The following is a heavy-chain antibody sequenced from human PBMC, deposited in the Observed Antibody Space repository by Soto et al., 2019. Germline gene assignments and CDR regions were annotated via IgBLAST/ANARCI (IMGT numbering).Heavy chain of an antibody. CDR2: MNPNSGNT. Sequence: QVQLVQSGAEVKKPGASVKVSCKASGYTFTTYDINWVRQATGQGLEWMGWMNPNSGNTGYAQKFQGRVTRSRNSSISTAYMELSSLRSEDTAVYYCARRDFDSLTGPKWFDPWGQGTLVTVSS. J-gene: IGHJ5*02. CDR3: ARRDFDSLTGPKWFDP. CDR1: GYTFTTYD. V-gene: IGHV1-8*01. D-gene: IGHD3-9*01.